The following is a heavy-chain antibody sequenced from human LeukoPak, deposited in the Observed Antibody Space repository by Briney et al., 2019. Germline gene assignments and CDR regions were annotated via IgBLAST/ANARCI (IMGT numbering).Heavy chain of an antibody. CDR3: ARDFMYNVNCAGC. V-gene: IGHV3-74*01. D-gene: IGHD1-14*01. J-gene: IGHJ4*02. CDR2: INTDGRST. Sequence: SAGSLRLSCAGSGFTFSSYWMDWVRPAQGKGLAWVSRINTDGRSTSYTDSGKGPFTISRDNTTNTLYLQMNSLRAEDTAVCDCARDFMYNVNCAGCWGQGTLVTVSS. CDR1: GFTFSSYW.